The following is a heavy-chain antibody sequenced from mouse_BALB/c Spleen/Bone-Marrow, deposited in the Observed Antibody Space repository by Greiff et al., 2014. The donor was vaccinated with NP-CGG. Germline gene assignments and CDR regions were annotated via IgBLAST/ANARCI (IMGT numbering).Heavy chain of an antibody. Sequence: VQLQQSGAVLVRPGASVKLSCKASGYSFTSYWMNWVKQRPGQGLEWIGMIHPSDSETRLNQKFKDKATLTVDKSSSTAYMQLSSPTSEDSAVYYCAREREITTVVAGDWYFDVWGAGTTVTVSS. D-gene: IGHD1-1*01. J-gene: IGHJ1*01. CDR3: AREREITTVVAGDWYFDV. V-gene: IGHV1-61*01. CDR2: IHPSDSET. CDR1: GYSFTSYW.